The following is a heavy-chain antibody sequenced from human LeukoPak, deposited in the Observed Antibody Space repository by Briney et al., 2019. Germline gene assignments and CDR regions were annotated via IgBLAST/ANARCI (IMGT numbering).Heavy chain of an antibody. CDR1: GYTFSNYA. J-gene: IGHJ5*02. V-gene: IGHV7-4-1*02. D-gene: IGHD1-1*01. CDR2: INTNTGNP. CDR3: ARVPHWNHNWFDP. Sequence: ASVKVSCKASGYTFSNYAINWVRQAPGQGLEWMGWINTNTGNPTYAQAFTGRFVFSLDTSVRTAYLKISSLKADDTAMYYCARVPHWNHNWFDPWGQGTLVTVSS.